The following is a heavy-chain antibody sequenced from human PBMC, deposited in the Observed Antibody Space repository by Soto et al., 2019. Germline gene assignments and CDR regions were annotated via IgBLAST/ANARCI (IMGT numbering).Heavy chain of an antibody. CDR3: ARGDTAMVIDY. CDR1: GFTFSIYW. CDR2: INSAGTTT. J-gene: IGHJ4*02. D-gene: IGHD5-18*01. V-gene: IGHV3-74*01. Sequence: EVQLVESGGGLVQPGGSLRLSCAASGFTFSIYWMHWVRQAPGKGLVWVSRINSAGTTTTYADSMKGRFTISRDNAKNSLYLQMNSLRAEDTDVYSCARGDTAMVIDYWGQGTQVTVSS.